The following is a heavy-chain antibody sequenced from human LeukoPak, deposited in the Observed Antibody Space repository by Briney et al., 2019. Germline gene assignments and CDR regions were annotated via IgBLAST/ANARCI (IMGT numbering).Heavy chain of an antibody. CDR1: GGSISNYY. CDR2: SYYSGST. D-gene: IGHD3-10*01. Sequence: PWETLSLTCTDSGGSISNYYWTFIRQAPAKGLKWIGYSYYSGSTNYNPSLRSRATISVDTSKKQFSLNLSSVTAADTALYYCARVATMVRGSNGMDVWGKGTTVTVSS. V-gene: IGHV4-59*01. CDR3: ARVATMVRGSNGMDV. J-gene: IGHJ6*04.